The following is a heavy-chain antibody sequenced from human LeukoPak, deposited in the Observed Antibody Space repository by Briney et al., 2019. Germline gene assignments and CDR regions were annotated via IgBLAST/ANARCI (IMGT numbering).Heavy chain of an antibody. J-gene: IGHJ4*02. V-gene: IGHV3-7*04. CDR2: IKQDGSEK. CDR1: GFIFSSHS. D-gene: IGHD6-13*01. CDR3: ARGVKQLVIN. Sequence: GGSLRLSCAASGFIFSSHSMNWVRQAPGKGLEWVANIKQDGSEKIYVDSVKGRFTISRDNAKNSVSLQMSSLTAEDTAMYFCARGVKQLVINWGQGTLVTVSS.